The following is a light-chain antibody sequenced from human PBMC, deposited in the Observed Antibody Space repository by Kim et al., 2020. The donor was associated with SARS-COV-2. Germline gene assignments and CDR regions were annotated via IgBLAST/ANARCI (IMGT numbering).Light chain of an antibody. J-gene: IGLJ3*02. V-gene: IGLV1-44*01. Sequence: GQRVTVSCSGSGSNIGSHRVYWYQQVSGTAPKLLMSANNQRPSGVPDRFSGAKSGTSASLAISGHRSEDEADYYCATWDDSLNGWVFGGGTKVTVL. CDR3: ATWDDSLNGWV. CDR2: ANN. CDR1: GSNIGSHR.